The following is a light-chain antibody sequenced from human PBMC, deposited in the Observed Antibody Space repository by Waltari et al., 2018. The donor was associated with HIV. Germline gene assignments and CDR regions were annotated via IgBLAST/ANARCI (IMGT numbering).Light chain of an antibody. CDR1: QSVSTY. CDR2: DAS. V-gene: IGKV3-11*01. CDR3: QQGNNWPSIT. Sequence: EIVLTQSPDTLSLSPGERDTLSCRASQSVSTYLAWYQQKPGQAPRLLIYDASNRATGIPARFSGSGSETDFTLIISSLEPEDFAVYYCQQGNNWPSITFGQGTRLDIK. J-gene: IGKJ5*01.